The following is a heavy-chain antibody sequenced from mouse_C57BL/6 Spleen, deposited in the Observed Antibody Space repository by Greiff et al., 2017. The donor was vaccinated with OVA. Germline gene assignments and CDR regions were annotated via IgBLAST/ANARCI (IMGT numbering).Heavy chain of an antibody. CDR2: INYDGSST. CDR3: ARSRSFPYYFDY. CDR1: GFTFSDYY. V-gene: IGHV5-16*01. Sequence: EVQLVESEGGLVQPGSSMKLSCTASGFTFSDYYMAWVRQVPEKGLEWVANINYDGSSTYYLDSLKSRFIISRDNAKNILYLQMSSLKSEDTATYYCARSRSFPYYFDYWGQGTTLTVSS. J-gene: IGHJ2*01.